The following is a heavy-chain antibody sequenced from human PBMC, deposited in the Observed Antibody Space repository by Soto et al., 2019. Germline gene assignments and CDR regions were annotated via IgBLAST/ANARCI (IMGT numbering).Heavy chain of an antibody. CDR1: GFAFNCYT. J-gene: IGHJ4*01. V-gene: IGHV3-23*01. CDR2: ISGSGSSP. CDR3: ATARCTGNACYVPDY. D-gene: IGHD2-8*02. Sequence: PGGSLRLSCAASGFAFNCYTMAWVRQAPGKGLEWVSSISGSGSSPSYADSVQGRFIIYRDNSRTTLSLQMNSLRAEDTDTYNRATARCTGNACYVPDYWGTGSLVTVS.